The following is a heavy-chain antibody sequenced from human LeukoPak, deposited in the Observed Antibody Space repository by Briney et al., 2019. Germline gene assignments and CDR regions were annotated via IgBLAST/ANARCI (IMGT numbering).Heavy chain of an antibody. Sequence: ASVKVSCKASGYTFTSYYMHWVRQAPGQGLEWMGIINPSGGSTSYAQKFQGRVTMTRDMSTSTVYMELSSLGSEDTAVYYCARDLGGIGSGYYYGHWGQGTLVTVSS. CDR1: GYTFTSYY. J-gene: IGHJ1*01. CDR3: ARDLGGIGSGYYYGH. D-gene: IGHD3-22*01. CDR2: INPSGGST. V-gene: IGHV1-46*01.